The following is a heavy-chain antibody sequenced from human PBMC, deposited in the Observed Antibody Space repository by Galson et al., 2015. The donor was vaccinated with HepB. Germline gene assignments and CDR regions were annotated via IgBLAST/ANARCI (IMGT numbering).Heavy chain of an antibody. CDR1: GFTFSTYG. V-gene: IGHV3-33*01. CDR3: ARDDYSSSSTVDY. Sequence: SLRLSCAASGFTFSTYGMHWVRQAPGKGLEWVALIWYDGSKKYYADSVKGRFTISRDNSKNTLYLQMNSLRVEDTAVYYCARDDYSSSSTVDYWGQGTLVTVSS. J-gene: IGHJ4*02. D-gene: IGHD6-6*01. CDR2: IWYDGSKK.